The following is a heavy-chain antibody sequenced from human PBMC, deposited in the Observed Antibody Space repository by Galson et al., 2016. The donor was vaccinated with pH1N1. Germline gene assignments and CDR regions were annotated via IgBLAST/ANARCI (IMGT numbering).Heavy chain of an antibody. Sequence: SVKVSCKASGYTFNTYALNWVRQAPGQGLEWMGWINTDTGNPTYAPGFTGRFVFSLDTSVSTAYLQITSLKAEDTAVYYCARGFYYGSGSFWPWDVWGQGTTVTVSS. CDR3: ARGFYYGSGSFWPWDV. CDR2: INTDTGNP. CDR1: GYTFNTYA. J-gene: IGHJ6*02. V-gene: IGHV7-4-1*02. D-gene: IGHD3-10*01.